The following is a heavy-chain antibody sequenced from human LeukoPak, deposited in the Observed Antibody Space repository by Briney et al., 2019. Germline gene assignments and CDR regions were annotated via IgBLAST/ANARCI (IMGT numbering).Heavy chain of an antibody. CDR1: GYTFTGYY. D-gene: IGHD1-1*01. J-gene: IGHJ6*03. CDR2: INPNSGGT. Sequence: ASVKVSCKASGYTFTGYYMHWVRQAPGQGLEWMGWINPNSGGTNYAQKFQGRVTMTRDTSISTAYMELSRLRSDDTAVHYCARVRTSPTYYYYYYMDVWGKGTTVTVSS. V-gene: IGHV1-2*02. CDR3: ARVRTSPTYYYYYYMDV.